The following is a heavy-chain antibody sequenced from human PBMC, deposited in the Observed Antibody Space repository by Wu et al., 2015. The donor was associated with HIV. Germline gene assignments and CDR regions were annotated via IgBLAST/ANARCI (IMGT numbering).Heavy chain of an antibody. CDR1: GGTFSSYA. Sequence: QVQLVQSGAEVKKPGSSVKVSCKASGGTFSSYAISWVRQAPGQGLEWMGRIIPISGITYFPQKFQDSVTITADEFTNTIYLEVRGLRSDDTALYFCAHDFGGRSPPGYWGQGTLVIVSS. CDR2: IIPISGIT. CDR3: AHDFGGRSPPGY. D-gene: IGHD4-23*01. V-gene: IGHV1-69*15. J-gene: IGHJ4*02.